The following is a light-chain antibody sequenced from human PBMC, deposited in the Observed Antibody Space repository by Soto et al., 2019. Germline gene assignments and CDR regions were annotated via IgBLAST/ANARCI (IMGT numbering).Light chain of an antibody. CDR2: KVS. V-gene: IGKV2-30*01. CDR3: MKGAQWPPMYT. CDR1: QSLVYSAEDTY. J-gene: IGKJ2*01. Sequence: DVVVTQSPLSLPVTLGQPASISCRTSQSLVYSAEDTYLNWVHQRPGQSPRRLIYKVSNRDTGVPDRFSGSGSGTNFTLKISRVEAEDVGVFYCMKGAQWPPMYTLGQGTKLEI.